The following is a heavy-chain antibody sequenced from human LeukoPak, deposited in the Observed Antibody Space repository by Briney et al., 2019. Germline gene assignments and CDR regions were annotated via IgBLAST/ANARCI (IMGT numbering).Heavy chain of an antibody. J-gene: IGHJ3*02. CDR2: FDPEDGET. V-gene: IGHV1-24*01. D-gene: IGHD3-22*01. CDR3: ATDPDYYDRFDAFDI. CDR1: GYTLTELS. Sequence: ASVKVSCKASGYTLTELSMHWVRQAPGKGLEWMGGFDPEDGETIYAQKFQGRVTMTEDTSTDTAYMELSSLRSEDTAVYYCATDPDYYDRFDAFDIWGQGTMVTVSS.